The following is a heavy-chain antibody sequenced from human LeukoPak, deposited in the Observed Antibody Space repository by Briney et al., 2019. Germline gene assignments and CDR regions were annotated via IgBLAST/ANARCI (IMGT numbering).Heavy chain of an antibody. Sequence: GGSLRLSCAASGFTFSSYSMNWVRQAPGKGLEWVSGISWNSGSIGYADSVKGRFTISRDNAKNSLYLQMNSLRAEDTALYYCAKFSSGWYNYWGQGTLVTVSS. V-gene: IGHV3-9*01. CDR1: GFTFSSYS. J-gene: IGHJ4*02. CDR2: ISWNSGSI. CDR3: AKFSSGWYNY. D-gene: IGHD6-19*01.